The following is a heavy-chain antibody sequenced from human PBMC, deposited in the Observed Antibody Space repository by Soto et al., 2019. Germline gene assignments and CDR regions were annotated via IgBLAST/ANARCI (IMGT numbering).Heavy chain of an antibody. Sequence: SETLSLTCSVSGGSINSYWWSWIRQPAGKGLEWIGRVYSTGTTDYNPSLNSRATMSVETSKNQFSLKLTSVTAADTAVYYCARDIGSYAYGEGYWGQGIQVTVS. D-gene: IGHD3-10*01. J-gene: IGHJ4*02. V-gene: IGHV4-4*07. CDR2: VYSTGTT. CDR3: ARDIGSYAYGEGY. CDR1: GGSINSYW.